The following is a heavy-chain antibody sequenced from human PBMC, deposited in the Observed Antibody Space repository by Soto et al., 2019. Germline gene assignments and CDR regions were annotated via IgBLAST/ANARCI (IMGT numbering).Heavy chain of an antibody. CDR2: IYYNGTT. D-gene: IGHD4-17*01. Sequence: SETLPLTCTVSGGSTSSPNYHWSCIRQHPGKGPEWIGHIYYNGTTYYNPTLKSRVSISVDTSKNQFSLKLSSVTAADTAVYYCARRYGYAFDIWGQGTMVT. CDR1: GGSTSSPNYH. V-gene: IGHV4-31*03. CDR3: ARRYGYAFDI. J-gene: IGHJ3*02.